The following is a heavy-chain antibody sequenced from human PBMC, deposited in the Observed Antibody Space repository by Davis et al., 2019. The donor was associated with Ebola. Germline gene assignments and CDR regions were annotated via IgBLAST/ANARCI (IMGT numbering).Heavy chain of an antibody. CDR2: IYYSGST. J-gene: IGHJ6*04. CDR1: GGSISAYY. Sequence: MPGGSLRLSCTVSGGSISAYYWSGIRQLPGKGLEWIGDIYYSGSTNYNPSLKGRVTISVDTSKNQLSLRLSSVTGADTAVYYCARSLSSSWYDDYYYGMDVWGKGTAVTVSS. CDR3: ARSLSSSWYDDYYYGMDV. V-gene: IGHV4-59*12. D-gene: IGHD6-13*01.